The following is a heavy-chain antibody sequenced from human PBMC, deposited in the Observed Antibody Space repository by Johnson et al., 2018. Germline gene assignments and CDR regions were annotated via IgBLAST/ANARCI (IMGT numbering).Heavy chain of an antibody. D-gene: IGHD2-8*01. Sequence: QVQLVQSGPEVKQPGSSVKVSCKASGGTFSSYAISWVRQAPGQGLEWMGGIIPIFGTAHYAQKFQGRVTITADESTSTAYMELSSLRSEDTAVYYCARPRYCTNVCGGMDVWGQGTTVTVSS. CDR2: IIPIFGTA. V-gene: IGHV1-69*12. CDR3: ARPRYCTNVCGGMDV. CDR1: GGTFSSYA. J-gene: IGHJ6*02.